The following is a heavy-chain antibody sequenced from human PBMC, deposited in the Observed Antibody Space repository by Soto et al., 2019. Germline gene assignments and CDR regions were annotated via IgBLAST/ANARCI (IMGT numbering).Heavy chain of an antibody. J-gene: IGHJ6*02. CDR3: ARKEHYCSSTSCYGYYYGMDV. CDR1: GYSFTSYY. Sequence: XSVKVSCKAAGYSFTSYYMHWVRQAPGQGLEWMGIINPSGGSTSYAQKFQGRVTMTRDTSTSTVYMELSSLRSEDTAVYYCARKEHYCSSTSCYGYYYGMDVWGQRTTVTVSS. V-gene: IGHV1-46*01. D-gene: IGHD2-2*01. CDR2: INPSGGST.